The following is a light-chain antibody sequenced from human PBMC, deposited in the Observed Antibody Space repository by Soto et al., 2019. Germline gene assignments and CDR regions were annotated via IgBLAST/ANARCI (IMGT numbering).Light chain of an antibody. J-gene: IGKJ1*01. CDR2: GAS. V-gene: IGKV3-20*01. CDR1: RSVSNNY. Sequence: LFPQSPGTQSLSPGERATRSCRSSRSVSNNYLAWYQQKPGQAPRLLIYGASNRATGIPDRFSASGSGTDFTLTISRLEPEDFAVDYCQQYESSPRTFGQGTKVDIK. CDR3: QQYESSPRT.